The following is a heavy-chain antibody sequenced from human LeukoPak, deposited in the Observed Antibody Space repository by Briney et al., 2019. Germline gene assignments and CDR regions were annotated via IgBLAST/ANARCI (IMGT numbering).Heavy chain of an antibody. CDR3: ATTRVGFSYFDY. J-gene: IGHJ4*02. CDR2: IYTSGST. Sequence: SETLSLTCTVSGGSISSYYWSWIRQPAGKGLEWIGRIYTSGSTNYNPSLKSRVTISVDKSKNQFSLKLSSVTAADTAVYYCATTRVGFSYFDYWGQGTLVAVSS. V-gene: IGHV4-4*07. CDR1: GGSISSYY. D-gene: IGHD1-26*01.